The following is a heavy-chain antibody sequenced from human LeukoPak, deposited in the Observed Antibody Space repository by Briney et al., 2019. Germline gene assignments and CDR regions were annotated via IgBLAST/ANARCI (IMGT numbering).Heavy chain of an antibody. J-gene: IGHJ4*02. CDR2: IIPILGIA. Sequence: ASVKVSCKASGGTFSSYAISWVRQAPGQGLEWMGRIIPILGIANYAQKFQGRVTITADKSTSTAYMELSSLRSEDTAVYYCAKDNEGAYGDYVLRNDYWGQGTLVTVSS. CDR1: GGTFSSYA. CDR3: AKDNEGAYGDYVLRNDY. D-gene: IGHD4-17*01. V-gene: IGHV1-69*04.